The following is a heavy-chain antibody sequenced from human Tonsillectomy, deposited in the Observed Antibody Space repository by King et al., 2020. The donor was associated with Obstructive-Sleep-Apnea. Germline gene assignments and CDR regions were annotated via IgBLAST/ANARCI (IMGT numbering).Heavy chain of an antibody. CDR3: ARDQPYGSNGVCYNGPAGY. Sequence: QLQESGPGLVKPSETLSLTCTVSGGSISSSGYYWGWIRQPPGKGLEWIGSFYYSGRTYYNPSLNSRLTISVDTSKNQFSLRLSSLTAADPAVYYCARDQPYGSNGVCYNGPAGYWGQGILVTVAS. CDR2: FYYSGRT. V-gene: IGHV4-39*07. J-gene: IGHJ4*02. CDR1: GGSISSSGYY. D-gene: IGHD2-8*01.